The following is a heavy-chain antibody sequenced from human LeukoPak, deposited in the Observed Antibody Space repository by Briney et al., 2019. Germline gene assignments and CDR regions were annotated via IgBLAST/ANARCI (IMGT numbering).Heavy chain of an antibody. CDR3: ARVGRSANAFDI. J-gene: IGHJ3*02. CDR1: GYTFTDFY. Sequence: ASVKVSCKASGYTFTDFYFHWVRQAPGQGLEWMGWINPNSGGTNYAQKFQGRVTMTRDTSISTAYMELGGLRSDDTAVYYCARVGRSANAFDIWGQGTMVTVSS. V-gene: IGHV1-2*02. D-gene: IGHD1-14*01. CDR2: INPNSGGT.